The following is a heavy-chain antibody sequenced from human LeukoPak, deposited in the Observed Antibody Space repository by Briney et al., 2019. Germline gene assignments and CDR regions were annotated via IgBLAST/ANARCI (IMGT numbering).Heavy chain of an antibody. CDR3: ARGYYGSGSHCCHMDV. CDR1: VGPFSGYY. J-gene: IGHJ6*03. D-gene: IGHD3-10*01. Sequence: SETLSLTCAVYVGPFSGYYWSWIRQPPGKGLDWIGEINHSGSTNYNSSLKSRVTISVDTSKNQFSLKLSSVTAADTAVYYCARGYYGSGSHCCHMDVWGKGTTITVS. V-gene: IGHV4-34*01. CDR2: INHSGST.